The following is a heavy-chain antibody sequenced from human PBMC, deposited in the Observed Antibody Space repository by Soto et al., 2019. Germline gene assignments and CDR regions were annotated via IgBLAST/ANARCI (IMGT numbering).Heavy chain of an antibody. Sequence: SETLSLTCAVSGGSISSSNWWSWVRQPPGKGLEWIGEIYHSGSTDYNPSLKSRVTISVDKSKNQFSLKLSSVTAADTAVYYCARDFIAAAGTVYYYGMDVWGQGTTVTVSS. CDR1: GGSISSSNW. V-gene: IGHV4-4*02. CDR3: ARDFIAAAGTVYYYGMDV. CDR2: IYHSGST. J-gene: IGHJ6*02. D-gene: IGHD6-13*01.